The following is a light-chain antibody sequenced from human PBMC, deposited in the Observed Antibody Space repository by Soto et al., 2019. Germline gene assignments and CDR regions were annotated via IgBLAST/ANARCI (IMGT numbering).Light chain of an antibody. J-gene: IGKJ5*01. CDR3: QQRSDWSSIT. CDR2: DVS. V-gene: IGKV3-15*01. CDR1: QGVTTN. Sequence: EIVMTQSPASLSVSPGERVTLSCRAGQGVTTNFAWYQQKSGQSPRLLIYDVSTRATGVPARFSGTGSETDFTLTISGLQSEDFAVYHCQQRSDWSSITFGQGTRLEIK.